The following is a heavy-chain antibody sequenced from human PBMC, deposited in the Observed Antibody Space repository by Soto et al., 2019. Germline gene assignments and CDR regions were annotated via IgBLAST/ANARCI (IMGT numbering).Heavy chain of an antibody. CDR2: IIPIFGTA. CDR1: GGTXISYA. D-gene: IGHD3-22*01. CDR3: ARSSIYDSSGYLFDY. J-gene: IGHJ4*02. Sequence: SXKVSFKASGGTXISYAIRWVRQAPGQGLEWMGGIIPIFGTANYAQKFQGRVTITADESTRTAYMELSSLRSEDTAVYYCARSSIYDSSGYLFDYWGQGTLVTVSS. V-gene: IGHV1-69*13.